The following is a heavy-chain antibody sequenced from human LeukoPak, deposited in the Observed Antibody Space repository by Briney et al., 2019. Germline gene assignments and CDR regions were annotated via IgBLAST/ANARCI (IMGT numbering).Heavy chain of an antibody. V-gene: IGHV3-7*01. CDR3: ARQRGSGCLDY. Sequence: PGGSLRLSCAASRFTLSNYWMSWVRQAPGKGLEWVANTKQDGSETYYVDSVKGRFTISRDNATNSLSLQMNSLRAEDTAVYYCARQRGSGCLDYWGQGTLVTVSS. D-gene: IGHD6-19*01. CDR2: TKQDGSET. CDR1: RFTLSNYW. J-gene: IGHJ4*02.